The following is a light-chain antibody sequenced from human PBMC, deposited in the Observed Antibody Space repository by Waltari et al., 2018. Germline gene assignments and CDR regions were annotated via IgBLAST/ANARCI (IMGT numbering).Light chain of an antibody. CDR2: EVS. CDR1: SSDVGGYHY. V-gene: IGLV2-8*01. J-gene: IGLJ2*01. CDR3: SSYAGSNNFQVV. Sequence: QSALTQPPSASGSPGQSVTISCTGTSSDVGGYHYFSWYQQHPGKAPKLMIYEVSKRPSGVPDRFSGSKSGNTASLTVSGLQAEDEADYYCSSYAGSNNFQVVFGGGTKLTVL.